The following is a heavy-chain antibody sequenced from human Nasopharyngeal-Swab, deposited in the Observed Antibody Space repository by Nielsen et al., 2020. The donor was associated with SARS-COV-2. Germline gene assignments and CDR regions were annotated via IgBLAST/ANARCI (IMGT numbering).Heavy chain of an antibody. CDR2: IYSGCST. J-gene: IGHJ1*01. V-gene: IGHV3-53*01. Sequence: LRPPPSPGLEWVSVIYSGCSTYYADSVKGRFTISRDNSKNTLYLQMNSLRAEDTAVYYCASPWAYSSSWYSYFQHWGQGTLVTVSS. CDR3: ASPWAYSSSWYSYFQH. D-gene: IGHD6-13*01.